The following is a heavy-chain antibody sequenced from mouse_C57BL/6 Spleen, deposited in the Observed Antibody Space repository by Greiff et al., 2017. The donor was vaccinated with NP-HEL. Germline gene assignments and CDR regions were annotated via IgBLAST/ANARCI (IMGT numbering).Heavy chain of an antibody. D-gene: IGHD2-14*01. J-gene: IGHJ4*01. CDR1: GYTFTSYW. CDR3: ARNLGDAMDY. V-gene: IGHV1-7*01. CDR2: INPSSGYT. Sequence: VQLQQSGAELAKPGASVKLSCKASGYTFTSYWMHWVKQRPGQGLEWIGYINPSSGYTKYNQKFKDKATLTADISSSTAYMQLISLTYEDSAVYCCARNLGDAMDYWGQGTSVTVSS.